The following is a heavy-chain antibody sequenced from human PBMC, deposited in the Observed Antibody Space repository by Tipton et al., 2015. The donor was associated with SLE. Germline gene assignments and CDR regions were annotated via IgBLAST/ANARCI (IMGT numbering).Heavy chain of an antibody. CDR2: INHSGST. D-gene: IGHD1-26*01. CDR3: ARAGAGARDYYYYMDV. CDR1: GGSFSGYY. J-gene: IGHJ6*03. Sequence: LRLSCAVYGGSFSGYYWSWIRQPPGKGLEWIGEINHSGSTNYNPSLKSRVTISVDTSKNQFSLKLSSVTAADTAVYYCARAGAGARDYYYYMDVWGKGTTVTVSS. V-gene: IGHV4-34*01.